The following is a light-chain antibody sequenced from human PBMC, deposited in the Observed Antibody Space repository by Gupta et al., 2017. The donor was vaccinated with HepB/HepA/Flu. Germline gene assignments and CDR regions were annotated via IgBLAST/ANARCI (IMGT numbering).Light chain of an antibody. CDR2: KAS. CDR1: QSISTW. V-gene: IGKV1-5*03. CDR3: QQYNDYSTT. Sequence: DIQMTQSPSTLSASVGDRVTITCRASQSISTWLAWYQQKPGKVPKLLIYKASSLETGVPSRFSGSGSGTEFTLTISSLQPDDFPTYYCQQYNDYSTTFGQGSKLEIK. J-gene: IGKJ2*01.